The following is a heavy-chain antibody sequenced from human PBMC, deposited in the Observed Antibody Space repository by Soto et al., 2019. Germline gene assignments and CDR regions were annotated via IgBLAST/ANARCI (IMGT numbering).Heavy chain of an antibody. V-gene: IGHV1-2*02. CDR1: GYTFTSYY. J-gene: IGHJ4*02. CDR2: ISPNTGGT. D-gene: IGHD2-2*01. CDR3: AREVPRTELDY. Sequence: ASVKVSCKVSGYTFTSYYIHWVRQAPGQGLEWMGWISPNTGGTSYAQKFQGRVTMTRDTSISTAYMELSRLRSDDTAVYYCAREVPRTELDYWGQVPLVTFSS.